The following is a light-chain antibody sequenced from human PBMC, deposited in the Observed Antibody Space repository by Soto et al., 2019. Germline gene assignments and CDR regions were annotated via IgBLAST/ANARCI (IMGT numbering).Light chain of an antibody. CDR1: QSVSSY. V-gene: IGKV3-11*01. J-gene: IGKJ5*01. CDR2: HAS. CDR3: QQRSNLPPT. Sequence: EIVLTQSPATLSLSPGERATLSCRASQSVSSYLAWYQQKPGQAPRLLIYHASTRATGIPDRFSGGGSGTDFTLTISSLEPEDFAVYYCQQRSNLPPTFGQGTRLEIK.